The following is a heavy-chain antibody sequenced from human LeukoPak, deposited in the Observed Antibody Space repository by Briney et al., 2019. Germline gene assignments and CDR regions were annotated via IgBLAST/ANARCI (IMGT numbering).Heavy chain of an antibody. CDR2: IKSDGTYT. V-gene: IGHV3-74*01. D-gene: IGHD5-18*01. CDR3: TRDSSYGDDF. CDR1: GFAFSSYW. Sequence: GGSLRLSCAASGFAFSSYWMHWVRQAPGKGLVWVSRIKSDGTYTTYADSVKGRFTISRDNAKNTLYLQMNSLRAEDTAVYYCTRDSSYGDDFWGQGTLVTVSS. J-gene: IGHJ4*02.